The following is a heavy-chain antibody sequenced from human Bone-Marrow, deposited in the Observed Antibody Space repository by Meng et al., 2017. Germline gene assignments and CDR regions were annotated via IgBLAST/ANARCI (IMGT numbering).Heavy chain of an antibody. J-gene: IGHJ4*02. Sequence: ASVKVSCKASGYTFTGYYMHWVRQAPGQGLEWMGWINPNSGGTNYAQKFQGRVTMTRNTSISTAYMELSSLRSEDTAVYYCARVAWGSSRTRADYWGQGTLVTVSS. CDR1: GYTFTGYY. CDR2: INPNSGGT. D-gene: IGHD6-6*01. V-gene: IGHV1-2*02. CDR3: ARVAWGSSRTRADY.